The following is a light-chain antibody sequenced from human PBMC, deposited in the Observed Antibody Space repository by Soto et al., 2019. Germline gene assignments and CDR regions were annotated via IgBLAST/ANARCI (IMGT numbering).Light chain of an antibody. CDR1: SSDVGSYNL. CDR2: EGS. Sequence: QSALTQPASVSGSPGQSITISCTGTSSDVGSYNLVSWYQQHPGKAPKLMIYEGSKRPPGVSNRFSGSKSGNTASLTISGLQAEDVADYYCCSYAGISTFYVFGTGTKVTVL. CDR3: CSYAGISTFYV. J-gene: IGLJ1*01. V-gene: IGLV2-23*01.